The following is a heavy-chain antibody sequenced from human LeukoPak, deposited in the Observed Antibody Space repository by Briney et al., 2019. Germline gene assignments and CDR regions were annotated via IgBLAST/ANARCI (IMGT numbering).Heavy chain of an antibody. J-gene: IGHJ4*02. D-gene: IGHD4-17*01. V-gene: IGHV3-48*01. CDR3: ARGRGATVTYYFDY. Sequence: GGSLRLSCAASGFTFSSYSMNWVRQAPGKGLEWVSYISSSSSTIYYADSVKGRFTISRDNAKNSLYLQMNSLRAEDTAVYYCARGRGATVTYYFDYWGQGTLVTVSS. CDR2: ISSSSSTI. CDR1: GFTFSSYS.